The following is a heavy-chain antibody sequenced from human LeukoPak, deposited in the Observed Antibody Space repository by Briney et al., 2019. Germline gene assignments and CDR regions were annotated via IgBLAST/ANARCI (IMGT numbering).Heavy chain of an antibody. CDR3: AREFNSFLADCSGGQCLFMS. J-gene: IGHJ4*02. V-gene: IGHV3-7*01. Sequence: GGSKRLSCAASHFTFTTYWMSWVRQAPGKGLEWVANIKPDASETYYVDSVKGRFTISRDNAKNSLYLQMDSLRAEDTAMYYCAREFNSFLADCSGGQCLFMSWGQGVLVTVPS. CDR2: IKPDASET. D-gene: IGHD2-15*01. CDR1: HFTFTTYW.